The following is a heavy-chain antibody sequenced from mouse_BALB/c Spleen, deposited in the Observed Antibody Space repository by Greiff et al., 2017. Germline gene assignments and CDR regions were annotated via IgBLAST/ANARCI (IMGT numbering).Heavy chain of an antibody. J-gene: IGHJ2*01. CDR3: ARENDGYFDY. D-gene: IGHD2-12*01. CDR1: GFTFSSYA. Sequence: EVQGVESGGGLVKPGGSLKLSCAASGFTFSSYAMSWVRQTPEKRLEWVASISSGGSTYYPDSVKGRFTISRDNARNILYLQMSSLRSEDTAMYYCARENDGYFDYWGQGTTLTVSS. V-gene: IGHV5-6-5*01. CDR2: ISSGGST.